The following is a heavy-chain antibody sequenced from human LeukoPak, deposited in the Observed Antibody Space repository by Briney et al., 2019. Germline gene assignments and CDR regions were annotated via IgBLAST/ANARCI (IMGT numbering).Heavy chain of an antibody. Sequence: GGSLRLSCAASGFTFDDYAMHWVRQAPGKGLEWVSLISWDGGSTYYADSVKGRFTISRDNSKNSLYLQMNSLRAEDTAVYYCARDSDEGDFDYWGQGTLVTVSS. CDR3: ARDSDEGDFDY. CDR2: ISWDGGST. J-gene: IGHJ4*02. CDR1: GFTFDDYA. D-gene: IGHD3-16*01. V-gene: IGHV3-43D*03.